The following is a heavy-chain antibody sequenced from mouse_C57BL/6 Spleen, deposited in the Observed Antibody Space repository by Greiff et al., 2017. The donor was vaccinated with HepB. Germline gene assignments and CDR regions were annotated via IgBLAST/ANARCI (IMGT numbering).Heavy chain of an antibody. Sequence: QVQLQQSGAELVRPGTSVKMSCKASGYTFTNYWIGWAKQRPGHGLEWIGDIYPGGGYTNYNEKFKGKATLTADKSSSTAYMQFSSLTSEDSAIYYCARWRDYSNYVAMDYWGQGTSVTVSS. V-gene: IGHV1-63*01. CDR2: IYPGGGYT. J-gene: IGHJ4*01. D-gene: IGHD2-5*01. CDR3: ARWRDYSNYVAMDY. CDR1: GYTFTNYW.